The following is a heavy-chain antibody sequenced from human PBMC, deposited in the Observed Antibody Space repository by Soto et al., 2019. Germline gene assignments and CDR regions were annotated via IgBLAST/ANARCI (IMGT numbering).Heavy chain of an antibody. J-gene: IGHJ4*02. CDR2: ITWNSRVL. V-gene: IGHV3-9*01. D-gene: IGHD3-3*01. CDR1: GLNFDDFA. CDR3: AKGRYDFWSPYYFDS. Sequence: SCVGTGLNFDDFAMHWVRQAPGKGLEWVSGITWNSRVLAYADSVKGRFTISRDNARNSLYLQMDSLRDEDTALYYCAKGRYDFWSPYYFDSWGQGTLVTVSS.